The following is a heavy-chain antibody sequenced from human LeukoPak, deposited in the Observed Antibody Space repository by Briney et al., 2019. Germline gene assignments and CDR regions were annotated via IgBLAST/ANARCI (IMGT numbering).Heavy chain of an antibody. J-gene: IGHJ3*01. CDR2: IIPILGIA. V-gene: IGHV1-69*04. CDR1: GGTFSSYA. D-gene: IGHD7-27*01. Sequence: SVKVSCKASGGTFSSYAISWVRQAPGQGLEWMGRIIPILGIANYAQKFQGRVTITADKSTSTAYMELSSLRSEDTAVYYCARSTGFSSRNDVFDFGAKGKMVPVFS. CDR3: ARSTGFSSRNDVFDF.